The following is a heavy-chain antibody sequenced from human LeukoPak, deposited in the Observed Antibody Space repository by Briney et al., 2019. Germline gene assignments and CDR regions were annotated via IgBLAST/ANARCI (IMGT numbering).Heavy chain of an antibody. J-gene: IGHJ3*02. CDR3: ARVHDSSGYYYGRGAFGI. CDR1: GGSISSGGYY. CDR2: IYYSGST. Sequence: SQTLSLTCTVSGGSISSGGYYWSWIRQHPGKGLEWIGYIYYSGSTYYNPSLKSRVTISVDTSKNQFSLKLSSVTAADTAVYYCARVHDSSGYYYGRGAFGIWGQGTMVTVSS. V-gene: IGHV4-31*03. D-gene: IGHD3-22*01.